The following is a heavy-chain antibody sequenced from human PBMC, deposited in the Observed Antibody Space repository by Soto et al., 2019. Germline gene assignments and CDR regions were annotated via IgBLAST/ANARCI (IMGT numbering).Heavy chain of an antibody. D-gene: IGHD1-26*01. CDR3: ARELSNSGSYSH. J-gene: IGHJ4*02. CDR1: GFTFSSYS. V-gene: IGHV3-21*01. CDR2: ISSSSSYI. Sequence: GGSLRLSCAASGFTFSSYSMNWVRQAPGKGLEWVSSISSSSSYIYYADSVKGRFTISRDNAKNSLYLQMNSLRAEDTAVYYCARELSNSGSYSHWGQGTLVTVSS.